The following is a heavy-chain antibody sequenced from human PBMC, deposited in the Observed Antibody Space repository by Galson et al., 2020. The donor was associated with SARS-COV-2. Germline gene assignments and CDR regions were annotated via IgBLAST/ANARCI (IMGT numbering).Heavy chain of an antibody. J-gene: IGHJ6*02. Sequence: SVKVSCKASGGTFSSYAISWVRQAPGQGLEWMGGIIPIFGTANYAQKFQGRVTITADESTSTAYMELSSLRSEDTAVYYCARDYDILTGYYRIGPYYYYYYGMDVWGQGTTVTVSS. V-gene: IGHV1-69*13. CDR3: ARDYDILTGYYRIGPYYYYYYGMDV. D-gene: IGHD3-9*01. CDR1: GGTFSSYA. CDR2: IIPIFGTA.